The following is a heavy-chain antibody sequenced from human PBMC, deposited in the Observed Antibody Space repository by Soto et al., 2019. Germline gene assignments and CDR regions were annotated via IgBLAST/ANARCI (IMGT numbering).Heavy chain of an antibody. Sequence: PSETLSLTCTVSGGSISSYYWSCIGRPSGKGLEWSGRIYTGGSTNYNPALKSRVTMSVDTSKNQFSLELSSVTAADTAVYYCGRDLVFPYCSGGSCYTHAFDIWGQETMVT. CDR1: GGSISSYY. D-gene: IGHD2-15*01. J-gene: IGHJ3*02. V-gene: IGHV4-4*07. CDR2: IYTGGST. CDR3: GRDLVFPYCSGGSCYTHAFDI.